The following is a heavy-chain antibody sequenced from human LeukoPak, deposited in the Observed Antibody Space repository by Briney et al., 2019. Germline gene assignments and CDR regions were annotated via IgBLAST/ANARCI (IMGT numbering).Heavy chain of an antibody. CDR3: ARPYYYDSRIDP. V-gene: IGHV4-30-4*01. J-gene: IGHJ5*02. D-gene: IGHD3-22*01. Sequence: SESLSLTCTVSGGSISSGDYYWRWIRQPPGKGLDWIAYMYYSGSTYYNPSVKSRVTMSADTSKNQLSLTLSSVTAADTAVYYCARPYYYDSRIDPWGQGILVTVSS. CDR2: MYYSGST. CDR1: GGSISSGDYY.